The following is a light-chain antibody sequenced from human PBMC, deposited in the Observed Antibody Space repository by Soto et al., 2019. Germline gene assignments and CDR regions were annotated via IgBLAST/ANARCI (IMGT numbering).Light chain of an antibody. V-gene: IGLV1-47*02. Sequence: QSVLTQPPSVSGALGQRVTISCTGSTSNIGAGFDVYWYQHLPGTTPKLLIFSYNQRPSGVPDRFSGSKSGTSASLAISGLRSEDEADYYCATWDDSLSGWVFGGGTKLTVL. CDR1: TSNIGAGFD. CDR3: ATWDDSLSGWV. CDR2: SYN. J-gene: IGLJ3*02.